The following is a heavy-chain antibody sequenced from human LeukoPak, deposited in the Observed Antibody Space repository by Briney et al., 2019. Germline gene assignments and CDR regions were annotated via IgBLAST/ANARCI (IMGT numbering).Heavy chain of an antibody. CDR3: ARDVSGYYGSGSYHDY. Sequence: GGSLRLSCAASGFTFSSYSMNWVRQAPGKGLEWVSYISSSSSSYTNYADSVKGRFTISRDNAKNSLYLQMNSLRAEDTAVYYCARDVSGYYGSGSYHDYWGQGTLVTVSS. CDR1: GFTFSSYS. J-gene: IGHJ4*02. CDR2: ISSSSSSYT. V-gene: IGHV3-21*05. D-gene: IGHD3-10*01.